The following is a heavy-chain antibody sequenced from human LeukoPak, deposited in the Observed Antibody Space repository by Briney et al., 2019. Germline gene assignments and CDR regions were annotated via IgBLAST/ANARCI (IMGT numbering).Heavy chain of an antibody. Sequence: PGGSLRLSCAASGFTFSSYAKSWVRQAPGKGLEWVSAISGSGGSTYYADSVKGRFTISRDNSKNTLYLQMNSLRAEDTAVYYCAKRPYDFWSGYYSFDYWGQGTLVTVSS. CDR2: ISGSGGST. V-gene: IGHV3-23*01. CDR3: AKRPYDFWSGYYSFDY. J-gene: IGHJ4*02. CDR1: GFTFSSYA. D-gene: IGHD3-3*01.